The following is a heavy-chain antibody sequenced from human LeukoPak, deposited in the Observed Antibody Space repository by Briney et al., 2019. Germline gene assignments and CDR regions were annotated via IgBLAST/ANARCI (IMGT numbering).Heavy chain of an antibody. CDR3: ARDSGYNFGLDL. V-gene: IGHV4-59*01. D-gene: IGHD5-12*01. CDR2: IYYSGST. J-gene: IGHJ2*01. CDR1: GGSISSYY. Sequence: PSGTLSLTCAVSGGSISSYYWSWIRQPPGKGLEWIGYIYYSGSTNYNPSLKSRVTISVDTSKNQFSLKLSSVTATDTAVYYCARDSGYNFGLDLWGRGTLVTVSS.